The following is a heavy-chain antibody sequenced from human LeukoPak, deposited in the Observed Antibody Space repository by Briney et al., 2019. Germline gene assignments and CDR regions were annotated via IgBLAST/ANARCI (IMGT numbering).Heavy chain of an antibody. V-gene: IGHV4-34*01. Sequence: SETLSLTCAVYGGSFSGYYWSWIRQPPGKGLEWIGEINHSGSTNYNPSLKSRDTISVDTSKNQFSLKLSSVTAADTAVYYCARGGPYSYGFDYWGQGILVTVSS. CDR2: INHSGST. J-gene: IGHJ4*02. D-gene: IGHD5-18*01. CDR3: ARGGPYSYGFDY. CDR1: GGSFSGYY.